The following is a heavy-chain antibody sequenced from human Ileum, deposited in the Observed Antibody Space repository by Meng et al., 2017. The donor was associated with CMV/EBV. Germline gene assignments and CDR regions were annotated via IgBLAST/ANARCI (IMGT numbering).Heavy chain of an antibody. V-gene: IGHV3-66*01. CDR1: GFTVSSKY. D-gene: IGHD6-19*01. Sequence: DVQLVESGGGLVQPGGSLRTSCVVSGFTVSSKYMTWVRQAPGKGLEWVSVIYSDGSTFYADSVKDRFIISRDNSENTVYLQMNSLRVEDTAIYYCATVEVYSSGWTPYRYWGQGTLVTVSS. CDR3: ATVEVYSSGWTPYRY. CDR2: IYSDGST. J-gene: IGHJ4*02.